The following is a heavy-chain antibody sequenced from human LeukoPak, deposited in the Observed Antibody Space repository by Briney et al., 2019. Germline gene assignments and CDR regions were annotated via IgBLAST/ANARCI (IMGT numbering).Heavy chain of an antibody. CDR3: ARARGCSSTSCYGGKIDY. CDR2: INPNSGGT. D-gene: IGHD2-2*01. J-gene: IGHJ4*02. Sequence: GASVKVSCKASGYTFTGYYMHWVRQAPGQGLEWMGWINPNSGGTNYAQKFQGRVTMTRDTSISTAYMELSRLRSDDTAVYYCARARGCSSTSCYGGKIDYWGQGTLVTVSS. CDR1: GYTFTGYY. V-gene: IGHV1-2*02.